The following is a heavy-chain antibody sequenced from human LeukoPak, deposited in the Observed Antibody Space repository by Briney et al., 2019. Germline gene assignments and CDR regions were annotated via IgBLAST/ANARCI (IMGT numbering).Heavy chain of an antibody. V-gene: IGHV3-66*01. CDR3: ARRRGYGDYLVLYYGMDV. CDR1: GFTVSSNY. CDR2: IYSGGST. D-gene: IGHD4-17*01. J-gene: IGHJ6*02. Sequence: GSLRLSCAASGFTVSSNYMSWVRQAPGKGLEWVSVIYSGGSTYYADSVKGRFTISRDNSKNTLYLQMNSLRAEDTAVYYCARRRGYGDYLVLYYGMDVWGQGTTVTVSS.